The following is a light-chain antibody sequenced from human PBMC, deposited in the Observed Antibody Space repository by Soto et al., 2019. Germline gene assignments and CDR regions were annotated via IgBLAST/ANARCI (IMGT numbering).Light chain of an antibody. CDR2: AAS. CDR3: QQYYSYPIT. Sequence: IRMTQSPSSLSASTGDRVTITCRASQGISSYLAWYQQKPGKAPKLLIYAASTLQSGVPSRFSGSGSGTDFTLTISCLQSEDFATYYCQQYYSYPITFGQGTRLEIK. V-gene: IGKV1-8*01. J-gene: IGKJ5*01. CDR1: QGISSY.